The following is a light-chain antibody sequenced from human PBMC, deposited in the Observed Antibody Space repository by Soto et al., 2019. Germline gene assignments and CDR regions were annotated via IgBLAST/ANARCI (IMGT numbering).Light chain of an antibody. J-gene: IGKJ5*01. CDR1: QGISSY. CDR2: ASS. Sequence: DIQLTQSPSLLSASVGDRVTITCRASQGISSYLAWYQQTPGKAPKLLIYASSTLQSGVPSRFSGSGSGTEFTLTISSLQPEDFATYYCQQHYTFPVTFGQGTRLDI. CDR3: QQHYTFPVT. V-gene: IGKV1-9*01.